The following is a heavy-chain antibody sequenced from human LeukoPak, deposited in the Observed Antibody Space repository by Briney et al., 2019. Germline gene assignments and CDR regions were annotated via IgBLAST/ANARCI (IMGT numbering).Heavy chain of an antibody. D-gene: IGHD6-13*01. CDR3: ARSLPYGTTWYGRSDF. CDR2: IRQDGDTK. V-gene: IGHV3-7*03. CDR1: GFPFNAYW. Sequence: GGSLRLSCAASGFPFNAYWLTWVRQAPGKGLEWVANIRQDGDTKYYVDSVKGRFTISRDNAMNSLYLQMNSLRAEDTAIYYCARSLPYGTTWYGRSDFWGQGTLVTVSS. J-gene: IGHJ4*02.